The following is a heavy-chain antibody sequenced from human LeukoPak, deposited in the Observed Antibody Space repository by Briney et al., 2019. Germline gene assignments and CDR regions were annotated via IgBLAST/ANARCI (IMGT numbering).Heavy chain of an antibody. Sequence: GASVKVSCRAAGYIFTGYYIHWARQAPGQGLEWMGWINPYSGDTNYAQNFQGRVTMTRDTPISTAYMDLSRLRSDDTAVYFCARGLGYCSGGSCFSKNLDYWGQGTLVTVSS. CDR3: ARGLGYCSGGSCFSKNLDY. D-gene: IGHD2-15*01. J-gene: IGHJ4*02. V-gene: IGHV1-2*02. CDR2: INPYSGDT. CDR1: GYIFTGYY.